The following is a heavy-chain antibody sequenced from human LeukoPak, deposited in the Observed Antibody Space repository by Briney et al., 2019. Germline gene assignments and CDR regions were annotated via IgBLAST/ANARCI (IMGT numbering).Heavy chain of an antibody. V-gene: IGHV4-59*01. CDR2: IHYSGST. D-gene: IGHD6-19*01. J-gene: IGHJ4*02. CDR1: GGSFSINY. CDR3: ARADSGWYALFDS. Sequence: SETLSLTCTVSGGSFSINYWSWIRQSPGKGLEWIGYIHYSGSTTYNPSLKRRVSISLDTSENQFSLKLRSVTAADTAVYYYARADSGWYALFDSWGQGTLVTVSS.